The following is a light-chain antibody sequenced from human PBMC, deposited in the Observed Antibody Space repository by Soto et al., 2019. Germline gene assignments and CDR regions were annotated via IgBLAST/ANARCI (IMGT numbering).Light chain of an antibody. Sequence: DIQMTQSPSSLSASVGDRVTITCRASQNIRNYLNWYQQRPGKTPNLLVYAASNLRSGVPSRFSGSGSGTDFTLTISSLQPEDFGTYYCQQIHSTSSHTFGQGSRVDVK. V-gene: IGKV1-39*01. J-gene: IGKJ2*01. CDR3: QQIHSTSSHT. CDR1: QNIRNY. CDR2: AAS.